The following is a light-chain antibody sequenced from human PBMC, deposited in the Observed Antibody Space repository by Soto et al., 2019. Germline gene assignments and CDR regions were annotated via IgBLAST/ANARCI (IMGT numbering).Light chain of an antibody. J-gene: IGLJ2*01. CDR1: NIGSKS. V-gene: IGLV3-21*04. Sequence: SSELTQPPSVSVAPGKTARITCGGNNIGSKSVHWYQQKPGQAPVLVIYYDRDRPAGIPGRFSGSNSGNTATLTISRVEAGDEADYYCQVWDSSSDQGVVFGGGTKVTVL. CDR2: YDR. CDR3: QVWDSSSDQGVV.